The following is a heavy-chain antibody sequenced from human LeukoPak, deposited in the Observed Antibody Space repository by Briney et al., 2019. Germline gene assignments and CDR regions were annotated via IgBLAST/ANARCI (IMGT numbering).Heavy chain of an antibody. CDR3: AKMIAAGSATYYYYGMDV. CDR2: ISGTGGST. Sequence: GGSLGLSCAASGFTFSSYAMSWVRQAPGKGLEWVSSISGTGGSTYYADSVKGRFTVSRDNSKNTLYLQMDSLRAEDTAIYYCAKMIAAGSATYYYYGMDVWGKGTTVTVSS. CDR1: GFTFSSYA. D-gene: IGHD6-13*01. V-gene: IGHV3-23*01. J-gene: IGHJ6*04.